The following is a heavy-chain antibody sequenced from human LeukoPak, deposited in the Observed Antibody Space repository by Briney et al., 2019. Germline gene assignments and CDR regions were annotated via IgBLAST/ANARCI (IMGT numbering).Heavy chain of an antibody. D-gene: IGHD6-19*01. CDR1: GGSFSGYY. CDR3: ARHGGLLSGWYFWRY. J-gene: IGHJ4*02. V-gene: IGHV4-34*01. CDR2: INHSRST. Sequence: PSETLSLTCAVYGGSFSGYYWSWIRQPPGKGLEWIGEINHSRSTNYNPSLKSRVTISVDTSKNQFSLKLSSVTAADTAVYYCARHGGLLSGWYFWRYWGQGTLVTVSS.